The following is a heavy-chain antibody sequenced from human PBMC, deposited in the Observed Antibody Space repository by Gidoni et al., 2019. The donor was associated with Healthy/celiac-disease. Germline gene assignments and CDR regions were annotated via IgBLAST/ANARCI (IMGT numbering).Heavy chain of an antibody. CDR2: IKSNTDGVPT. V-gene: IGHV3-15*01. J-gene: IGHJ4*02. Sequence: EIQLLESRGGLLKPGGYLILSCADSGFSFSNVWMSWVRQAPGNALEWVGRIKSNTDGVPTDYAAPVKGRFTISKEESKNTLYVEMNSLKCEETAVYNCTTDLRRVAADGWVDYWGQGTLVTVSS. CDR1: GFSFSNVW. D-gene: IGHD6-13*01. CDR3: TTDLRRVAADGWVDY.